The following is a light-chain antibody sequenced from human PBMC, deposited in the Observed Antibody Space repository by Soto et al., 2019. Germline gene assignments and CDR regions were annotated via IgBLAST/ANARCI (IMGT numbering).Light chain of an antibody. CDR3: AACDDSLNGPV. CDR2: SNN. Sequence: QSVLTQPPSASGTPGQRVTISCSGSSSNIGSNTVNWYQQLPGTAPKLLIYSNNQRPSGVPDRFSGYKSGTTASLAISGLQSEDEADYYCAACDDSLNGPVFGGGTKLTVL. V-gene: IGLV1-44*01. CDR1: SSNIGSNT. J-gene: IGLJ2*01.